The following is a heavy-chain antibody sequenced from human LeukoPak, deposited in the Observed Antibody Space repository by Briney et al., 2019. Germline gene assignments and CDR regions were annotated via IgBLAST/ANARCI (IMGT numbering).Heavy chain of an antibody. J-gene: IGHJ4*02. D-gene: IGHD6-13*01. CDR2: IYDSGST. Sequence: SETLSLTCTVSGGSISSSSSYWAWIRQPPGTGLEWIGGIYDSGSTYFNPSLKSRVTISVDTSRNQFSLNLSSVTAADTAVYFCAKHSGYSSSWLGYWGQGTLVTVSS. V-gene: IGHV4-39*01. CDR1: GGSISSSSSY. CDR3: AKHSGYSSSWLGY.